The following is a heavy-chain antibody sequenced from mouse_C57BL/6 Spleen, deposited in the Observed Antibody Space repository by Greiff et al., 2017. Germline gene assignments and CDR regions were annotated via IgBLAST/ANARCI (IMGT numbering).Heavy chain of an antibody. D-gene: IGHD1-1*01. J-gene: IGHJ1*03. V-gene: IGHV5-17*01. CDR3: ARDYYGSSPSDG. CDR2: ISSGSSTI. Sequence: EVKLMESGGGLVKPGGSLKLSCAASGFTFSDYGMHWVRQAPEKGLEWVAYISSGSSTIYYADTVKGRFTISRDNAKNTLFLQMTSLRSEDTAMYYCARDYYGSSPSDGWGTGTTVTVSS. CDR1: GFTFSDYG.